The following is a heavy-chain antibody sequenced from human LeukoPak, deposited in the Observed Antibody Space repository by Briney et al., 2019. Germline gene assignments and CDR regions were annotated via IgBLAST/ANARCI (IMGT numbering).Heavy chain of an antibody. Sequence: AGGSLRLSCAASGFTFSSSGMHWVRQVPGKGLEWVAIIWHDGSNKYYADSVKGRFTISRDNSKNTLFLQMNSLRGDDTAVYYCAKDVGKWESLHFFDYWGQGTLVTVSS. CDR1: GFTFSSSG. D-gene: IGHD1-26*01. V-gene: IGHV3-33*06. CDR3: AKDVGKWESLHFFDY. CDR2: IWHDGSNK. J-gene: IGHJ4*02.